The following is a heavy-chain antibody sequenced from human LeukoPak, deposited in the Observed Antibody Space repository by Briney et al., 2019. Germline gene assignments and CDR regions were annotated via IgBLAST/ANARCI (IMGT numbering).Heavy chain of an antibody. Sequence: GGSLRLSCAASGFTFSTYGMHWVRQAPGKGLEWVAFIRDNESDKYYADSVKGRFTISRDNSQNTLYLQMNGLRAEDTAVYYCAELGITMIGGVWGKGTTVTISS. CDR3: AELGITMIGGV. V-gene: IGHV3-30*02. CDR1: GFTFSTYG. D-gene: IGHD3-10*02. J-gene: IGHJ6*04. CDR2: IRDNESDK.